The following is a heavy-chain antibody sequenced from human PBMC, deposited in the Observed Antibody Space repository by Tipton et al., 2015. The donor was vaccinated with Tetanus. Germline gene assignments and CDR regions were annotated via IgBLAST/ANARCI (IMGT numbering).Heavy chain of an antibody. V-gene: IGHV1-18*01. CDR2: INTHNGDT. CDR1: GYTFTGYD. CDR3: VRDKVGGITGFDH. D-gene: IGHD1-26*01. J-gene: IGHJ4*02. Sequence: QSGAEVKRPGASVKASCKSSGYTFTGYDVSWVRQAPGQGLEWMGWINTHNGDTNYAQRFEDRVTMTTDTSTSTAYMELRGLRSDDTAVYFCVRDKVGGITGFDHWGQGTLVTVSS.